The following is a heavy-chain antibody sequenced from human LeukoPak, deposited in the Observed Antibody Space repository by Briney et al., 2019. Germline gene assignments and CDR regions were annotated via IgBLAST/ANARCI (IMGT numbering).Heavy chain of an antibody. CDR2: INHSVST. Sequence: SETLSLTCAVHGGSFSGYYWSWIRQPPGKGLEWVGEINHSVSTNYNPSLKSRVTISVDTSKNQFSLQLRSLTAADTAVYYCARVMGLRLGVVSYSYYYYMDVWGKGTTVTVSS. D-gene: IGHD3-16*01. CDR3: ARVMGLRLGVVSYSYYYYMDV. V-gene: IGHV4-34*01. CDR1: GGSFSGYY. J-gene: IGHJ6*03.